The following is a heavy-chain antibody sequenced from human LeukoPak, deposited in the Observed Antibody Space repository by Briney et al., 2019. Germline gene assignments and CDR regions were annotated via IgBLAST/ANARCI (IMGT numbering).Heavy chain of an antibody. V-gene: IGHV4-59*01. CDR3: AREGIAVAGLDY. Sequence: SETLSLTCTVSGGSISSYYWSWIRQPPGKGLEWIGYIYYSGSTNYNPSLKSRVTISVGTPKNQFSLKLSSVTAADTAVYYCAREGIAVAGLDYWGQGTLVTVSS. CDR2: IYYSGST. D-gene: IGHD6-19*01. J-gene: IGHJ4*02. CDR1: GGSISSYY.